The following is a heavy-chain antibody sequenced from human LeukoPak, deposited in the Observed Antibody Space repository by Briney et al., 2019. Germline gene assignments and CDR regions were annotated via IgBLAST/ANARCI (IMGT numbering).Heavy chain of an antibody. J-gene: IGHJ3*01. CDR3: AGVRAGGNRAFDV. CDR2: IDPDASAS. CDR1: GLTFSSYW. D-gene: IGHD4-23*01. V-gene: IGHV3-74*01. Sequence: PGGSLRLSCAASGLTFSSYWMHWVRKVPGEGLVWVSRIDPDASASTYADSVKGRFTISRDNAKNTLWLQMNSLRADDTAVYYCAGVRAGGNRAFDVWGQGTVVAVSS.